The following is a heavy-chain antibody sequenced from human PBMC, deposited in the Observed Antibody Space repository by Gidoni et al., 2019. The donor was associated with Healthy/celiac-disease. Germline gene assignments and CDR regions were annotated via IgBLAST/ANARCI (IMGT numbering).Heavy chain of an antibody. CDR3: ARGGDYGDPDYFDY. CDR1: GFTFSDYY. J-gene: IGHJ4*02. Sequence: QVQLVESGGGLVKPGGSLSLSCAASGFTFSDYYMSWIRQAPGKGLEWVSYISSSSSYTNYADSVKGRFTISRDNAKNSLYLQMNSLRAEDTAVYYCARGGDYGDPDYFDYWGQGTLVTVSS. CDR2: ISSSSSYT. D-gene: IGHD4-17*01. V-gene: IGHV3-11*06.